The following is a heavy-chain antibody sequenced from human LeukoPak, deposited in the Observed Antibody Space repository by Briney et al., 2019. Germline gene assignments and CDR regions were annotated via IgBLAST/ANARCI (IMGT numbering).Heavy chain of an antibody. CDR2: IGWNGGSI. J-gene: IGHJ6*04. D-gene: IGHD2-15*01. V-gene: IGHV3-9*01. CDR3: AKVVVLKNYGMDV. Sequence: PGGSLRLSCAASVFTFDNYAMHWVRQPPGKGLEWVCGIGWNGGSIGYAASVKGRFTTSRDNARNSLYLQMNSLRPEDSALYYCAKVVVLKNYGMDVWGKGTTVTVSS. CDR1: VFTFDNYA.